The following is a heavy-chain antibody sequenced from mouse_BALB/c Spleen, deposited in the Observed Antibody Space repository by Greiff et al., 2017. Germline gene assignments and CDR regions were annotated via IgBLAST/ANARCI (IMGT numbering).Heavy chain of an antibody. Sequence: EVMLVESGGGLVQPGGSRKLSCAASGFTFSSFGMHWVRQAPEKGLEWVAYISSGSSTIYYADTVKGRFTISRDNPKNTLFLQMTSLRSEDTAMYYCARPSTMITTGAMDYWGQGTSVTVSS. V-gene: IGHV5-17*02. CDR2: ISSGSSTI. CDR3: ARPSTMITTGAMDY. J-gene: IGHJ4*01. D-gene: IGHD2-4*01. CDR1: GFTFSSFG.